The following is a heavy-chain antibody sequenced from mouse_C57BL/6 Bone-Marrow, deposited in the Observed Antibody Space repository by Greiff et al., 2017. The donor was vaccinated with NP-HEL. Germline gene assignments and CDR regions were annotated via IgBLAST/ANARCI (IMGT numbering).Heavy chain of an antibody. D-gene: IGHD2-4*01. J-gene: IGHJ4*01. CDR3: ARWNYDRDYYAMDY. V-gene: IGHV1-69*01. Sequence: QVQLQQPGAELVMPGASVKLSCKASGYTFTSYWMHWVKQRPGQGLEWIGEIDPSDSYTNYNQKFKGKSTLTVDKSSSTAYMHLSSLTSEYSAVYYCARWNYDRDYYAMDYWGQGTSVTVSS. CDR1: GYTFTSYW. CDR2: IDPSDSYT.